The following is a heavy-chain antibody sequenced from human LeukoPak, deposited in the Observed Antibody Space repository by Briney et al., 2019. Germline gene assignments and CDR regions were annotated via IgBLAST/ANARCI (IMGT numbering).Heavy chain of an antibody. Sequence: GGSLRLSCAASGFTFSSYSMNWVRQAPGKGLEWVSSISSSSSYIYYADSVKGRFTIFRDNAKNSLYLQMNSLRAEDTAVYYCARDLWPDIVVVPAAFDYWGQGTLVTVSS. V-gene: IGHV3-21*01. J-gene: IGHJ4*02. CDR1: GFTFSSYS. CDR2: ISSSSSYI. D-gene: IGHD2-2*01. CDR3: ARDLWPDIVVVPAAFDY.